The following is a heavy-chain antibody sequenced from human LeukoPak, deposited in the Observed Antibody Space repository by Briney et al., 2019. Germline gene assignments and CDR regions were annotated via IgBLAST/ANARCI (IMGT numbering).Heavy chain of an antibody. CDR1: GFPFSTFW. Sequence: PGGSLRLSCEASGFPFSTFWMIWVRQPPGKGLEWVAKIQQDGSGEEYVDSVKGRFTISRGNAKNSLYLQMNSLRVEDTGVYYCARENWYRFDPWGQGTLVTVSS. CDR3: ARENWYRFDP. D-gene: IGHD1-1*01. V-gene: IGHV3-7*01. CDR2: IQQDGSGE. J-gene: IGHJ5*02.